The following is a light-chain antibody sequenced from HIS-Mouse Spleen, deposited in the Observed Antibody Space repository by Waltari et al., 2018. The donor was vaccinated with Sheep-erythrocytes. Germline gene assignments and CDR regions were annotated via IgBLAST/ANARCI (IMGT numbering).Light chain of an antibody. CDR1: SSSVGCYNY. CDR3: CSYAGSYNHV. CDR2: DVS. V-gene: IGLV2-11*01. J-gene: IGLJ1*01. Sequence: QSALTQPRSVSGSPGPSVTISCTGTSSSVGCYNYASWYQQHPGKAPKLMIYDVSKRPSGVPDRFSGSKSGNTASLTISGLQAEDEADYYCCSYAGSYNHVFATGTKVTVL.